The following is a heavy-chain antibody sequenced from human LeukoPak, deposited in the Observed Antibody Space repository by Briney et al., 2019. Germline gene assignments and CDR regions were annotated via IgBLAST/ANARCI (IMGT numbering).Heavy chain of an antibody. J-gene: IGHJ4*02. CDR2: IRYDGSHK. Sequence: GGSLRLSCAASGFAFSSYGMHWVRQAPGKGLEWVAFIRYDGSHKYYADSVKGRFTISRDNSKNTLYLQMNSLRAEDTAVYYCAKDGAIFGVVLPYYFDYWGQGTLVTVSS. D-gene: IGHD3-3*01. CDR3: AKDGAIFGVVLPYYFDY. V-gene: IGHV3-30*02. CDR1: GFAFSSYG.